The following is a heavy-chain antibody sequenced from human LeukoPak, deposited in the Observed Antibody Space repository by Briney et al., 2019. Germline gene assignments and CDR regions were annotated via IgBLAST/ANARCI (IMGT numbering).Heavy chain of an antibody. V-gene: IGHV3-23*01. Sequence: GGSLRLSCAASGFTFSSYAMSWVRQAPGKGLEWVSAISGSGGNTFYADSVKGRFTISRDNSKTTLYLQVSSLRTEDTAVYYCAKRAVDTAMVGFDYWGQGTLVTVSS. CDR2: ISGSGGNT. J-gene: IGHJ4*02. CDR1: GFTFSSYA. D-gene: IGHD5-18*01. CDR3: AKRAVDTAMVGFDY.